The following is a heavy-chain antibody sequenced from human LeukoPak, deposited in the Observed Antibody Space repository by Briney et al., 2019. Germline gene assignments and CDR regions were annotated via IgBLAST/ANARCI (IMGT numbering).Heavy chain of an antibody. J-gene: IGHJ4*02. V-gene: IGHV3-64D*06. D-gene: IGHD2-2*01. CDR3: VKDRHCSSTSCYAPFDY. CDR1: GFTFSSYA. CDR2: ISSNGGST. Sequence: GGSLRLTCSASGFTFSSYAMHWVRQAPGKGLEYVSAISSNGGSTYYADSVKGRFTISRDNSKNTLYLQMSSLRAEDTAVYYCVKDRHCSSTSCYAPFDYWGQGTLVTVSS.